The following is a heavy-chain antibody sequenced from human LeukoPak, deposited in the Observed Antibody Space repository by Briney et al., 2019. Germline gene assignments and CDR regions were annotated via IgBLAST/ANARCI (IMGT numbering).Heavy chain of an antibody. CDR1: GFIFGDYA. J-gene: IGHJ4*02. D-gene: IGHD3-10*01. Sequence: PGGSLRLSCAAAGFIFGDYAMHWVRQAPGKGLEWVSGISWNSDTIGCADSVKGRFTISRDTAKNSLYLQMNSLRPEDTALYYCAKVGGLGSFYRSPYFAYWGQGTLVTV. CDR2: ISWNSDTI. CDR3: AKVGGLGSFYRSPYFAY. V-gene: IGHV3-9*01.